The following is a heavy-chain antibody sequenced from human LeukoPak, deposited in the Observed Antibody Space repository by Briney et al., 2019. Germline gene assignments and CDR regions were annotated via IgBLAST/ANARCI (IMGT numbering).Heavy chain of an antibody. V-gene: IGHV4-30-4*01. CDR2: IYYSGST. CDR1: GGSISSGDYY. J-gene: IGHJ6*02. D-gene: IGHD3-22*01. Sequence: SETLSLTCTVSGGSISSGDYYWSWIRQPPGKGLEWIGYIYYSGSTYYNPSLKSRVTISVDTSKNQFSLKLSSVTAADTAVYYCARYDSSGPLPYGMDVWGQGTTVTVSS. CDR3: ARYDSSGPLPYGMDV.